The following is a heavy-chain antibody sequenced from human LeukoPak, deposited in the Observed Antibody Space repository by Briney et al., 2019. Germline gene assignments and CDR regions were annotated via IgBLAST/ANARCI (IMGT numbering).Heavy chain of an antibody. CDR3: ARSYTMIVDY. CDR2: IYYSGST. D-gene: IGHD3-22*01. V-gene: IGHV4-39*01. Sequence: SETLSLTCTVSGGSISSSSYYWGWIRQPPGKGLEWIGSIYYSGSTYYNPSLKSRVTISVDTSKNQFSLKLSSVTAADTAVYYCARSYTMIVDYWGQGTLGTVSS. CDR1: GGSISSSSYY. J-gene: IGHJ4*02.